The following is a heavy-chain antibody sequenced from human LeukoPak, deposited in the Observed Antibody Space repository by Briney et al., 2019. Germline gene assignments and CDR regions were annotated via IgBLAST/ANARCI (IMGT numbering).Heavy chain of an antibody. CDR1: GGSFSGYY. J-gene: IGHJ4*02. Sequence: SETLSLTCAVYGGSFSGYYWSWIRQPPGKRLEWIEEINHSGSTNYNPSLKSRVTISVDTSKNQFSLKLSSVTAADTAVYYCARSSTVYDYWGQGTLVTVSS. CDR2: INHSGST. D-gene: IGHD5/OR15-5a*01. V-gene: IGHV4-34*01. CDR3: ARSSTVYDY.